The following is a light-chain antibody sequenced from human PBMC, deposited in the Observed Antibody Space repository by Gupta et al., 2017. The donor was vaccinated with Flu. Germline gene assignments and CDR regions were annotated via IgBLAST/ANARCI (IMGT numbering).Light chain of an antibody. CDR3: QQRDNWPPWT. CDR1: QSVNSC. CDR2: DAY. V-gene: IGKV3-11*01. Sequence: ERATLVGRASQSVNSCLGWYQQKPGQAPRLLIYDAYKRATGVPDRFSGSGSGTDFTLTISSLEPEDFAVYYCQQRDNWPPWTFGQGTKVEIK. J-gene: IGKJ1*01.